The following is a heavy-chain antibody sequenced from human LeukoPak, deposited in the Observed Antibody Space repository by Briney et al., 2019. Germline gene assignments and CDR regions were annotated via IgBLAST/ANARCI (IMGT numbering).Heavy chain of an antibody. CDR3: ARRTHVGDFDY. CDR2: IYYSGST. Sequence: SETLSLTCTVSGGSISSYYWSWIRQPPGKGLEWGGYIYYSGSTNYHPSRKSRVTISVDTSKNQFSLKLQSVTAADTAVYYCARRTHVGDFDYWGQGSLVTVSS. J-gene: IGHJ4*02. D-gene: IGHD2-15*01. V-gene: IGHV4-59*08. CDR1: GGSISSYY.